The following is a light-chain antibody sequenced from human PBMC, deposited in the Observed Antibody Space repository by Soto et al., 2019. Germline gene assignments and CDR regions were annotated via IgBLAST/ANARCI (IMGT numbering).Light chain of an antibody. CDR2: EVS. Sequence: QSVLTQPASVSGSPGQSITISCTRTTRDVGGYNFVSWYQHHPGEAPKLMIYEVSNRPSGVSHRFSASKSGNTASLTISGLQAEDEADYYCSSYTTSSTLACVFGTGTKLTVL. V-gene: IGLV2-14*01. CDR3: SSYTTSSTLACV. J-gene: IGLJ1*01. CDR1: TRDVGGYNF.